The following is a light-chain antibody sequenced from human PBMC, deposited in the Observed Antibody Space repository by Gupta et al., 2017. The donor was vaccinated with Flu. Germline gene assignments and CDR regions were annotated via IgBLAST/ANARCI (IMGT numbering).Light chain of an antibody. V-gene: IGLV2-14*04. Sequence: CTGPSSDVGGCSSVSWYHQHPGEAPKLMVSDISNRPSGVASRFCGSKSGNTSSLTISGLQDEDEADYCCSSYTSSSTFFVFGTGTKVTVL. CDR1: SSDVGGCSS. CDR3: SSYTSSSTFFV. J-gene: IGLJ1*01. CDR2: DIS.